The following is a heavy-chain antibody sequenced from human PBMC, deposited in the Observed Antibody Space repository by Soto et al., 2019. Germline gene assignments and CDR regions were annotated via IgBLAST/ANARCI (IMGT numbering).Heavy chain of an antibody. CDR1: GFTFGTYV. V-gene: IGHV3-23*01. J-gene: IGHJ4*02. D-gene: IGHD6-13*01. CDR3: AKGWGSSWYLFDY. CDR2: ISASGGST. Sequence: EVQLLESGGGLVQPGGSLRLSCAASGFTFGTYVMTWVRQAPGKGLEWVSGISASGGSTHYADSVKGRFTISRDNSKNTLYLQMTSLRAEDTAVYYCAKGWGSSWYLFDYWGQGTLVTVSS.